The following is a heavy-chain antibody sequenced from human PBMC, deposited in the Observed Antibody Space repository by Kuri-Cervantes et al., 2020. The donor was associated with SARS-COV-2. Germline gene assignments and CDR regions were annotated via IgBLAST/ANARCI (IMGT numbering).Heavy chain of an antibody. D-gene: IGHD6-19*01. J-gene: IGHJ4*02. CDR1: GFTFSSYA. CDR2: ISYDGSNK. V-gene: IGHV3-30-3*01. CDR3: ARDSAG. Sequence: LSLTCAASGFTFSSYAMHWVRQAPGKGLEWVAVISYDGSNKYYADSVKGRFTISRDNAKNSLYLQMNSLRAEDTAVYYCARDSAGWGQGTLVTVSS.